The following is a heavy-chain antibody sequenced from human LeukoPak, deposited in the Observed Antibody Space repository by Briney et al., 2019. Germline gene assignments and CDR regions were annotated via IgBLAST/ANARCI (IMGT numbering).Heavy chain of an antibody. CDR3: ASAAGWESAY. D-gene: IGHD1-26*01. Sequence: GGSLRLSCAASGTTFDSHYMTWGRQTPERGLEWVANINQDGSEKNYVDSVKGRFTISRDNAKKSLYLQMNSLRAEDTAVYYCASAAGWESAYWGQGTLATVSS. J-gene: IGHJ4*02. CDR1: GTTFDSHY. V-gene: IGHV3-7*01. CDR2: INQDGSEK.